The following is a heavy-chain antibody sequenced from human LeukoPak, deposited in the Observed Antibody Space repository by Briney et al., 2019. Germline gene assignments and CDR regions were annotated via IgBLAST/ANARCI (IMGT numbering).Heavy chain of an antibody. V-gene: IGHV1-18*01. D-gene: IGHD6-13*01. Sequence: ASVKVSCTASGYTFTSYGISWVRHAPGQGLEWMGWISAYNGNTNYAQKLQGRVTMTTDTSTSTAYMELRSLRSDDTAVYYCARARLGSSSWYSRFDPWGQGTLVTVSS. CDR3: ARARLGSSSWYSRFDP. CDR2: ISAYNGNT. CDR1: GYTFTSYG. J-gene: IGHJ5*02.